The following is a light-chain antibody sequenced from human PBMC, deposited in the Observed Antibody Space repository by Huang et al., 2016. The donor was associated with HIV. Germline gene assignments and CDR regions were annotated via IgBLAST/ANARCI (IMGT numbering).Light chain of an antibody. CDR2: GSS. V-gene: IGKV3-15*01. CDR3: QQYTNWPPWT. J-gene: IGKJ1*01. Sequence: EIVVTQSPASLSVSPGERATVSCRASLSVGSNLAWYQQKPGQAPRLLIFGSSTRATGIPDRFRGSGSGTEFTLTISSLQSEDSAVYYCQQYTNWPPWTFGQGTKVEIK. CDR1: LSVGSN.